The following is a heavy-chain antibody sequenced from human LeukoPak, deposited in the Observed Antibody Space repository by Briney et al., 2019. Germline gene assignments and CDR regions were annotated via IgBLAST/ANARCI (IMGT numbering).Heavy chain of an antibody. CDR2: TYHSGST. V-gene: IGHV4-4*02. CDR1: GGSISSSNW. J-gene: IGHJ4*02. Sequence: PSGTLSLTCAVSGGSISSSNWWSWVRQPPGQGLEWIGETYHSGSTNYNPSLKSRVTISVDKSKNQFSLKLSSVTAADTAVYYCARTSPAPRIAAAQNYFDYWGQGTLVTVSS. CDR3: ARTSPAPRIAAAQNYFDY. D-gene: IGHD6-13*01.